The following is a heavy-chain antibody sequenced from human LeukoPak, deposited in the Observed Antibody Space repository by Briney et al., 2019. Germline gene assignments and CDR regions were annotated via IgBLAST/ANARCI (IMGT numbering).Heavy chain of an antibody. J-gene: IGHJ4*02. D-gene: IGHD1-14*01. CDR3: ARVRLDGKPHFDY. V-gene: IGHV4-31*03. Sequence: SQTLSLTCTVSGGSISSGAYFWSWVRQHPGKGLEWIGYIYDSETTYYNPSLKSRLTMSVDTSKNQFSLKLSSVTAADTAVYYCARVRLDGKPHFDYWGQGTLVTVSS. CDR1: GGSISSGAYF. CDR2: IYDSETT.